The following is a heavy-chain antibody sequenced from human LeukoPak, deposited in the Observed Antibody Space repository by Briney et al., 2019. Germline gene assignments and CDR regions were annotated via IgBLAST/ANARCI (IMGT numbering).Heavy chain of an antibody. J-gene: IGHJ4*02. CDR3: AKGGHYSFFDY. CDR2: INTDGRTT. CDR1: GFTFRTYW. D-gene: IGHD4-11*01. Sequence: GGSLRLSCAASGFTFRTYWMHWVRQAPGKGLVWVSRINTDGRTTNYADSVKGRFSISRDNSKNTHYLQMSSLRAEDTGIYYCAKGGHYSFFDYWGQGTLVTVSS. V-gene: IGHV3-74*01.